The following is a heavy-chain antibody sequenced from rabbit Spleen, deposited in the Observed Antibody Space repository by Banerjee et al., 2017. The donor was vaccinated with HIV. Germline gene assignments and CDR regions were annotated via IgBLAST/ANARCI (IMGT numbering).Heavy chain of an antibody. V-gene: IGHV1S40*01. Sequence: QSLEESGGDLVKPGASLTLTCTASGFSFSSSDYMCWVRQAPGKGLEWIGCIYGGGSGSTYYASWAKGRFTVSKTSSTTVTLQMTSLTAADTATYFCARDQNGSSRLDLWGPGTLVTVS. CDR2: IYGGGSGST. D-gene: IGHD8-1*01. J-gene: IGHJ6*01. CDR3: ARDQNGSSRLDL. CDR1: GFSFSSSDY.